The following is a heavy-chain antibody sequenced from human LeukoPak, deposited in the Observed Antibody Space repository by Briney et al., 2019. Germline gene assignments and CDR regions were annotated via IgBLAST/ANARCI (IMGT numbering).Heavy chain of an antibody. D-gene: IGHD6-19*01. CDR3: ATCSSGWYLVY. V-gene: IGHV3-48*02. CDR1: GFTFSTYS. Sequence: GSLRLSCAASGFTFSTYSMNWVRQAPGKGLEWVSFISSSSSAIYYADSVKGRFTISRDDAQNSLYLQMNSLRDGDTAVYYCATCSSGWYLVYWGQGTLVTVSS. CDR2: ISSSSSAI. J-gene: IGHJ4*02.